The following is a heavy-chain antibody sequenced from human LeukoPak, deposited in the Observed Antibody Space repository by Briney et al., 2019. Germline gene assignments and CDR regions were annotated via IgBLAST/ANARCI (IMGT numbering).Heavy chain of an antibody. CDR3: ARDRSGSQYYIDV. CDR1: GFTFSSYS. Sequence: GGSLRLSCAASGFTFSSYSMNWVRQAPGKGLEWVSYISSSSSTIYYADSVKGRFTISRDNAKNSLYLQMNSLRAEDTAVYYCARDRSGSQYYIDVWGKGATVTVSS. V-gene: IGHV3-48*01. J-gene: IGHJ6*03. CDR2: ISSSSSTI. D-gene: IGHD1-26*01.